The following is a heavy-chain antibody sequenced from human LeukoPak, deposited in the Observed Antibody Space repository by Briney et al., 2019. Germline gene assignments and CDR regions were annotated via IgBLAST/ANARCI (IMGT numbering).Heavy chain of an antibody. V-gene: IGHV3-21*04. CDR3: ARESLGYYYYYYMDV. CDR2: ISTSSSYI. CDR1: GFTFSSYT. Sequence: PGGSLRLSCAASGFTFSSYTMNWVRQAPGKGLEWVSSISTSSSYIYYADSVKGRFTISRDNAKNSLYLQMNSLRAEDTALYYCARESLGYYYYYYMDVWGKGTTVTVSS. D-gene: IGHD3-16*01. J-gene: IGHJ6*03.